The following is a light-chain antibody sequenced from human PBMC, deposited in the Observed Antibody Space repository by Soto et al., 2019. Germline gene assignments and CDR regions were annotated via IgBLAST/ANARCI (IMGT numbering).Light chain of an antibody. CDR1: QSVSSY. V-gene: IGKV3D-20*01. J-gene: IGKJ5*01. CDR2: DSS. Sequence: MVLTQSPATLSLSPGERATLSWWASQSVSSYLAWYQQKPGLAPRLVIYDSSIRATGIPDRFSGSGSGTDFTLTISRLEPEDFAMYFCQQYGNSPQITFGQGTRLEI. CDR3: QQYGNSPQIT.